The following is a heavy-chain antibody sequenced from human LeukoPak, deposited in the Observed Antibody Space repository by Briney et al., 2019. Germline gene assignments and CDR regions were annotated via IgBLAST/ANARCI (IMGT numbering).Heavy chain of an antibody. CDR2: ISSSGSTI. Sequence: GGSLRLSCAASGFTFSSYEMNWVRQAPGKGLERVSYISSSGSTIYYADSVKGRFTISRDNAKNSLYLQMNSLRAEDTAVYYCAELGITMIGGVWGKGTTVTVSS. V-gene: IGHV3-48*03. CDR1: GFTFSSYE. D-gene: IGHD3-10*02. J-gene: IGHJ6*04. CDR3: AELGITMIGGV.